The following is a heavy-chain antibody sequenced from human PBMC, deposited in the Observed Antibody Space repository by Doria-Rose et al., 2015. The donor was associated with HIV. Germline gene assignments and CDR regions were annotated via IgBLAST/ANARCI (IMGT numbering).Heavy chain of an antibody. D-gene: IGHD3-3*01. V-gene: IGHV4-31*03. J-gene: IGHJ4*02. CDR2: TYYTGTS. CDR3: ARMGSYRELDY. Sequence: QVPLAQSGPGLGKPSETLSLTCSVSGASVSSRGYYWNWIRQLPGKALESLGYTYYTGTSDYSPSLKSRLNMAVDTSKTQFSLKLSFVTVADTAVYYCARMGSYRELDYWGQGALVIVSA. CDR1: GASVSSRGYY.